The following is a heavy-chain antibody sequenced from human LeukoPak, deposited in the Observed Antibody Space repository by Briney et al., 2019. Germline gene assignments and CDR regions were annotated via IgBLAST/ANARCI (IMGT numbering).Heavy chain of an antibody. CDR1: GFTFSNYW. CDR3: AKDSMVRGVLYYFDY. D-gene: IGHD3-10*01. Sequence: GGSLRLSCAASGFTFSNYWMSWVRQAPGKGLEWVAVISYDGSNKYYADSVKGRFTISRDNSKNTLYLQMNSLRAEDTAVYYCAKDSMVRGVLYYFDYWGQGTLVTVSS. V-gene: IGHV3-30*18. CDR2: ISYDGSNK. J-gene: IGHJ4*02.